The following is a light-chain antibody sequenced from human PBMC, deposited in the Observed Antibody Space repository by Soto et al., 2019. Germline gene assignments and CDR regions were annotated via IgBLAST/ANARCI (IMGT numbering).Light chain of an antibody. V-gene: IGKV1-6*01. CDR2: GDS. Sequence: AIQMTQSPSSLSASVGDRVTITCRASQGIRNNLGWYQHKPGKAPELLIYGDSSGVSSRFSGSGSGTDFTLTISSLQPEDFATYYCLQDYTYPYTFGQGTKLEIK. J-gene: IGKJ2*01. CDR1: QGIRNN. CDR3: LQDYTYPYT.